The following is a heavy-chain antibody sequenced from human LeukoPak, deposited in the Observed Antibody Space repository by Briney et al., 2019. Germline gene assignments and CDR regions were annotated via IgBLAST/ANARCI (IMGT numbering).Heavy chain of an antibody. Sequence: GGSLRLSCAASGFTFSNYSMHWVRQAPGKGLEWVSVVHSGGTTHYADSVKGRFTISRDNSKNTVYLQMNSLRAEDTAVYYCARALGTEFDYWGQGTLVTVSS. D-gene: IGHD1-1*01. CDR3: ARALGTEFDY. V-gene: IGHV3-53*01. CDR2: VHSGGTT. CDR1: GFTFSNYS. J-gene: IGHJ4*02.